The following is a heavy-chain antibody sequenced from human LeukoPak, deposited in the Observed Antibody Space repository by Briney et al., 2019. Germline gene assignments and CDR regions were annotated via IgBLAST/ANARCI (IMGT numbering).Heavy chain of an antibody. V-gene: IGHV1-2*02. Sequence: ASVKVSCKASGYTFTGYYMHWVRQAPGQGLEWMGWINPNSGGTNYAQKFQGRVTMTRDTSISTAYMELSRLRSDDTAVYYCAIGAWDSSGYYLGKPTQIYYFDYWGQGTLVTVSS. D-gene: IGHD3-22*01. CDR1: GYTFTGYY. CDR2: INPNSGGT. J-gene: IGHJ4*02. CDR3: AIGAWDSSGYYLGKPTQIYYFDY.